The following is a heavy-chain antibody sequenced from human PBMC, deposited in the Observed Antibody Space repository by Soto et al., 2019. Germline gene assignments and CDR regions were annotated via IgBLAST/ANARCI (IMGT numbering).Heavy chain of an antibody. CDR3: ARAQQQLVSRKTYYYYGMDV. Sequence: QVQLVQSGAEVKKPGSSVKVSCKASGGTFSSYTISWVRQAPGQGLEWMGRIIPILGIANYAQKFPGRVTITADKSTSTAYMELSSLRSEDTAVYYCARAQQQLVSRKTYYYYGMDVWGQGTTVTVSS. CDR2: IIPILGIA. CDR1: GGTFSSYT. D-gene: IGHD6-13*01. J-gene: IGHJ6*02. V-gene: IGHV1-69*02.